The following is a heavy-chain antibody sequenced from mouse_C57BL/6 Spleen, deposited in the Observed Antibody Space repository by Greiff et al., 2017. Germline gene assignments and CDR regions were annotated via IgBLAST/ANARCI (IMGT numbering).Heavy chain of an antibody. J-gene: IGHJ2*01. CDR2: IDPSDSET. CDR3: ARSYYDGDFDY. Sequence: QVQLQQPGAELVRPGSSVKLSCKASGYTFTSYWMHWVKQRPIQGLEWIGNIDPSDSETHYNQKFKDKATLTVDKSSSTAYMQLSSLTSEDSSVYYCARSYYDGDFDYWGQGTTLTVSA. CDR1: GYTFTSYW. D-gene: IGHD1-1*01. V-gene: IGHV1-52*01.